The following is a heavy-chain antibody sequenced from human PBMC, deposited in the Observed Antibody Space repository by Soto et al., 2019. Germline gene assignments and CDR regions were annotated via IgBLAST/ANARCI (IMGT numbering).Heavy chain of an antibody. D-gene: IGHD3-22*01. Sequence: GGSLRLSCAASGFTFSSYGMHWVRQAPGKGLEWVAVISYDGSNKYYADSVKGRFTISRVNSKNTLYLQMNSLRAEDTAVYYCAKTYCYDSSGYYFDYWGQGTLVTVSS. CDR1: GFTFSSYG. V-gene: IGHV3-30*18. CDR2: ISYDGSNK. J-gene: IGHJ4*02. CDR3: AKTYCYDSSGYYFDY.